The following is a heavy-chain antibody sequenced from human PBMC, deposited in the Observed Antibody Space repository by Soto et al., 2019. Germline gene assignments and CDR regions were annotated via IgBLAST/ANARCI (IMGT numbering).Heavy chain of an antibody. J-gene: IGHJ4*02. CDR1: GFTFSTYA. V-gene: IGHV3-23*01. Sequence: EVQLLESGGDLVQPGGSLRLSCAVSGFTFSTYAMTWVRQVPGKGLEWVSSISANGGATFYAYSVKGRFVISRDNSKNILYLQMNSLRAEDSVVYYCARLDYSSSRYWGRGTLVTVSS. CDR2: ISANGGAT. D-gene: IGHD6-13*01. CDR3: ARLDYSSSRY.